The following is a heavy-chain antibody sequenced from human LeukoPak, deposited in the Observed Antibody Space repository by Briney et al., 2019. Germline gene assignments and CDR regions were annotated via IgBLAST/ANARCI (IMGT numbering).Heavy chain of an antibody. CDR1: GGSISSYY. V-gene: IGHV4-59*12. CDR2: IYYSGST. D-gene: IGHD6-13*01. CDR3: LWQQAGHGYYYGMDV. Sequence: PSETLSLTCTVSGGSISSYYWSWIRQPPGKGLEWIGYIYYSGSTNYNPSLKSRVTMSVDTSKNQFSLKLSSVTAADTAVYYCLWQQAGHGYYYGMDVWGQGTTVTVSS. J-gene: IGHJ6*02.